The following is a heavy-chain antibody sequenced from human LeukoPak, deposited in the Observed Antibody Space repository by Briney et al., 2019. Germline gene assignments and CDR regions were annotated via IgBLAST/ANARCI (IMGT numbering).Heavy chain of an antibody. V-gene: IGHV3-21*01. CDR1: GFTFSSYS. J-gene: IGHJ4*02. CDR3: ARDQYDILTGYYRSYFDY. CDR2: ISSSSSYI. D-gene: IGHD3-9*01. Sequence: GGSLRLSCAASGFTFSSYSMNWVRQAPGKGPEWVSSISSSSSYIYYADSVKGRFTISRDNAKNSLYLQMNSLRAEDTAVYYCARDQYDILTGYYRSYFDYWGQGTLVTVSS.